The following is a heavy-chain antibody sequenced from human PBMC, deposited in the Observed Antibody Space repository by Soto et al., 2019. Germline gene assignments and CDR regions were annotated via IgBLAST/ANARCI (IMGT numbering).Heavy chain of an antibody. CDR1: GGSFSGYY. CDR2: INHSGST. Sequence: SETLSLTCAVYGGSFSGYYWSWIRQPPGKGLEWIGEINHSGSTNYNPSLKSRVTISVDTSKNQFSLKLSSVTAADTAVYYCARGGGYSSSWYNYNWFDPWGQGTLVTGSS. V-gene: IGHV4-34*01. D-gene: IGHD6-13*01. J-gene: IGHJ5*02. CDR3: ARGGGYSSSWYNYNWFDP.